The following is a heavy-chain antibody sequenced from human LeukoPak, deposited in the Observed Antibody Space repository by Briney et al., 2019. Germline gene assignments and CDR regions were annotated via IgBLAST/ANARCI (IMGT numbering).Heavy chain of an antibody. CDR2: ISSSTTSI. D-gene: IGHD1-26*01. CDR3: ARQDYSGSYRFDY. CDR1: GFTFSNYR. V-gene: IGHV3-48*01. J-gene: IGHJ4*02. Sequence: GGSLRLSCAASGFTFSNYRMNWVRQAPGKGLEWVSYISSSTTSIYYADSVKGRFTISRDNAKNSLYLQMNSLRAEDTAVYYCARQDYSGSYRFDYWGQGTLVTVSS.